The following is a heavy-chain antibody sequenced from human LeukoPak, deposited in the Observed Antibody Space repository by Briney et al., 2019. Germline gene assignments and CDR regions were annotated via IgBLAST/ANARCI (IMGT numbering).Heavy chain of an antibody. Sequence: ASVKVSCKASGYTFTSYDINWVRQATGQGLEWMGWMNPNSGNTGYAQKFQGRVTITRNTSISTAYMELSSLRSEDTAVYYCARGSYNWNHLDYWGQGTLVTVSS. CDR1: GYTFTSYD. D-gene: IGHD1-14*01. V-gene: IGHV1-8*03. CDR2: MNPNSGNT. J-gene: IGHJ4*02. CDR3: ARGSYNWNHLDY.